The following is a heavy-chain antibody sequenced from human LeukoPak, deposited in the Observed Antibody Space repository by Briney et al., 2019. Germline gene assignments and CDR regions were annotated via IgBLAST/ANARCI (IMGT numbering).Heavy chain of an antibody. D-gene: IGHD3-22*01. CDR3: AGTPLYYYDSSGYHEDY. V-gene: IGHV4-59*08. J-gene: IGHJ4*02. Sequence: SETLSLTCTVSGGSIRSYYWGWIRQPPGKGLEWIGYIHYSESTKYNPSLKSRVTMSVDTSKNQFSLKLSSVTAADTAVYYCAGTPLYYYDSSGYHEDYWGQGTLVTVSS. CDR1: GGSIRSYY. CDR2: IHYSEST.